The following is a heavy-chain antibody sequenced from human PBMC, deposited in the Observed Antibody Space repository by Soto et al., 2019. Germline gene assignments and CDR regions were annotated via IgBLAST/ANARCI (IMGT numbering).Heavy chain of an antibody. Sequence: QVQLVQSGAEVRKPGASVNISCRTSGYSFTSYGLSWVRQAPGQGLEWMGWFSTHNGNTNSAQQLQGRATVTTDTSTSTAYMGLRSLRSDDTSVYYCARWRDGYFDYWGQGTLVTVSS. CDR3: ARWRDGYFDY. CDR1: GYSFTSYG. CDR2: FSTHNGNT. V-gene: IGHV1-18*01. J-gene: IGHJ4*02.